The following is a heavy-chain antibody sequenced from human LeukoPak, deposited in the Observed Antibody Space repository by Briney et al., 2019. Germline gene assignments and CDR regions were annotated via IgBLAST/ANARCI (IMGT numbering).Heavy chain of an antibody. CDR2: IYSGGST. D-gene: IGHD1-26*01. CDR1: GFTVSSNY. CDR3: AKSIFEVEPRGYFDY. J-gene: IGHJ4*02. Sequence: GGSLRLSCAASGFTVSSNYMSWVRQAPGKGLEWVSVIYSGGSTYYADSVKGRFTISRDNSKNTLYLQMNSLRAEDTAIYYCAKSIFEVEPRGYFDYWGQGTLVTVSS. V-gene: IGHV3-53*01.